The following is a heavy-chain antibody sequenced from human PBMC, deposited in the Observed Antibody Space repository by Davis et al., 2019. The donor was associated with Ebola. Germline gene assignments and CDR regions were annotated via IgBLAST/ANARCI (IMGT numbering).Heavy chain of an antibody. D-gene: IGHD4-17*01. V-gene: IGHV3-30*03. CDR1: GFTFSSYW. CDR2: ISYDGSNK. Sequence: PGGSLRLSCAASGFTFSSYWLSWVRQAPGKGLGWVAVISYDGSNKYYADSVKGRFTISRDNSKNTLYLQMNSLRAEDTAVYYCAREGSTVTTYDNWGQGTLVTVSS. J-gene: IGHJ4*02. CDR3: AREGSTVTTYDN.